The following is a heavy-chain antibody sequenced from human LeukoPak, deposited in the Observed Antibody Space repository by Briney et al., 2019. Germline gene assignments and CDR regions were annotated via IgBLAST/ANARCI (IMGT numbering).Heavy chain of an antibody. V-gene: IGHV3-48*01. CDR3: ARAGYFGSGTYHDY. D-gene: IGHD3-10*01. CDR1: GFTFSTYT. CDR2: ITSST. J-gene: IGHJ4*02. Sequence: GGSLRLPCEASGFTFSTYTMSWVRQAPGKGLEWLSCITSSTYYADSVKGRFTISRDNAKNSLYLQMNSLRAEDTAVYYCARAGYFGSGTYHDYWGQGTLVTVSS.